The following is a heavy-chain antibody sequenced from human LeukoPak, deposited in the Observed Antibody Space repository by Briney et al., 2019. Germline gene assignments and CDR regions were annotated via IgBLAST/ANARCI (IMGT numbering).Heavy chain of an antibody. CDR3: ARGGRWESHTDY. CDR1: GYTFTDYV. Sequence: ASVKVSCKASGYTFTDYVITWVRPTPTQGLQLMGWISAYNGNTNYPQDIQGRATMTTHTSPTTAHPALGHPRSHDTALLLLARGGRWESHTDYWGQGTLVTVSS. J-gene: IGHJ4*02. CDR2: ISAYNGNT. V-gene: IGHV1-18*01. D-gene: IGHD1-26*01.